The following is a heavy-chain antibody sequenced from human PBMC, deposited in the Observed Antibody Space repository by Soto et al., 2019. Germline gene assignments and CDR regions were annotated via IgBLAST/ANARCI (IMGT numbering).Heavy chain of an antibody. V-gene: IGHV3-66*01. D-gene: IGHD2-15*01. CDR1: GFTVSSHY. J-gene: IGHJ6*03. CDR2: IRSGGST. CDR3: SSDDGYCSGGSCDGVPMDV. Sequence: EVQLVESGGDLVQPGGSLRLSCAASGFTVSSHYMNWVRQAPGKGLEWVSLIRSGGSTLYADSVKSRFTISRDNSKNTLFLKMNGLRVEDTAMYYCSSDDGYCSGGSCDGVPMDVWGRGTMVAVSS.